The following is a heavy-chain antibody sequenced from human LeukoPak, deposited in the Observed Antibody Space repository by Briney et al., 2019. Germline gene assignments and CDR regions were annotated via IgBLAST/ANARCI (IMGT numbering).Heavy chain of an antibody. D-gene: IGHD1-14*01. Sequence: SETLSLTCTVSGGSIRSYYWSWIRQPPGKGLEWIGYIYYSGSTNYNPSLKSRVTISVDTSKNQFSLKLSSVTAADTAVYYCACSAGSAWFDPWGQGTLVAVSS. V-gene: IGHV4-59*13. CDR3: ACSAGSAWFDP. CDR1: GGSIRSYY. CDR2: IYYSGST. J-gene: IGHJ5*02.